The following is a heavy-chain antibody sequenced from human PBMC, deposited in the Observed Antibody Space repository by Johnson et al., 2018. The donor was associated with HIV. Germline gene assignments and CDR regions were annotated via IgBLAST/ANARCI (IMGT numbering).Heavy chain of an antibody. V-gene: IGHV3-43D*03. CDR2: ISWDGGSN. CDR1: GFSFDDYG. Sequence: VQLVESGGRVVRPGGSLRLSCAASGFSFDDYGMSWVRQAPGKGLEWVSLISWDGGSNYYADSVKGRFTISRANSKNSLYLQMNSLRAEDTALYYCAKSPGGSGRAGGAFDIWGQGTMVTVSS. J-gene: IGHJ3*02. CDR3: AKSPGGSGRAGGAFDI. D-gene: IGHD2-15*01.